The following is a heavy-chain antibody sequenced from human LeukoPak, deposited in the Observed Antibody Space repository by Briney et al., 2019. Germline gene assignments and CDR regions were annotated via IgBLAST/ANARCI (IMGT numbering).Heavy chain of an antibody. CDR3: ASSPRLMDAFYI. V-gene: IGHV4-61*09. J-gene: IGHJ3*02. D-gene: IGHD2-8*01. Sequence: SETLSLXCTVSGGSISSGSYYWSWIRQPAGKGLEWIGHIYTSGITNYNPSLKSRVTISVDTSKNQFSLKLSSVTAADTAVYYCASSPRLMDAFYIWGQGTMVTVSS. CDR1: GGSISSGSYY. CDR2: IYTSGIT.